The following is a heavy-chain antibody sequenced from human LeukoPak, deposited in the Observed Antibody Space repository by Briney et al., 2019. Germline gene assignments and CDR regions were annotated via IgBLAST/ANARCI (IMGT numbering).Heavy chain of an antibody. Sequence: ASVTVSCKVSGYTLTELSMHWVRQAPGKGREWMGGFDPEDGETIYAQKFQGRVTMTEDTSTDTAYMELSSLRSEDTAVYYCASMVRGVILPFDYWGQGTLVTVSS. D-gene: IGHD3-10*01. J-gene: IGHJ4*02. CDR3: ASMVRGVILPFDY. V-gene: IGHV1-24*01. CDR1: GYTLTELS. CDR2: FDPEDGET.